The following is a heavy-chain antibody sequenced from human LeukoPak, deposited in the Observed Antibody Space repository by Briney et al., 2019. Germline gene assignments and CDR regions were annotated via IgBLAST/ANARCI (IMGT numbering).Heavy chain of an antibody. CDR2: IYHSGST. J-gene: IGHJ3*02. CDR3: ARGGSPAAISFAFDI. CDR1: GDSISSGYY. D-gene: IGHD2-2*02. V-gene: IGHV4-38-2*02. Sequence: PSETLSLTCTVSGDSISSGYYWGWIRQPPGKGLEWIGSIYHSGSTYYNPSLKSRVTISVDTSKNQFSLKLSSVTAADTAVYYCARGGSPAAISFAFDIWGQGTMVTVSS.